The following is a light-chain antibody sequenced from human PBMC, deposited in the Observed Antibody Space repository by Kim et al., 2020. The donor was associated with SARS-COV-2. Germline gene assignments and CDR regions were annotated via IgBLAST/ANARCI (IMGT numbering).Light chain of an antibody. CDR3: QRYNASPWT. Sequence: DIQMTQSPSTLSASLGDSVTITCRASQSISTWLAWYQQKPGRAPKLLIHRTSSLEPGVSSRFSGSGSGTEFTLTITSLQPDDFATYYCQRYNASPWTFGQGTKVDIK. V-gene: IGKV1-5*03. CDR1: QSISTW. CDR2: RTS. J-gene: IGKJ1*01.